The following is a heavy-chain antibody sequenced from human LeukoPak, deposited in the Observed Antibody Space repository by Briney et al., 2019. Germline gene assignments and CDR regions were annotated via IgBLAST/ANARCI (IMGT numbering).Heavy chain of an antibody. CDR3: AREIAARLRGGIAVAGPAYYFDY. V-gene: IGHV4-4*07. CDR2: IYVRGGT. D-gene: IGHD6-19*01. J-gene: IGHJ4*02. CDR1: AGSTSTLY. Sequence: PESLSLTCPLSAGSTSTLYSCWIRPPAQGGRGWVWRIYVRGGTTHNPSLKSRVTMSVDTSKNQFSLKLSSVTAADTAVYYCAREIAARLRGGIAVAGPAYYFDYWGQGTLVTVSS.